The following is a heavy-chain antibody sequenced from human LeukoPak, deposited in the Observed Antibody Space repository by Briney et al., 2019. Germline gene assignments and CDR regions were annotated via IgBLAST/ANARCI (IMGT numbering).Heavy chain of an antibody. V-gene: IGHV3-48*01. CDR1: GFTFSSYS. J-gene: IGHJ1*01. CDR3: ARAGITTTGPLFQH. D-gene: IGHD1-1*01. CDR2: ISSSSSTI. Sequence: PGGSLRLSWAASGFTFSSYSMNWVRQAPGKGLEWVSYISSSSSTIYYADSVKGRFTISRDNAKSSLYLQMNSLRAEDTAVYYCARAGITTTGPLFQHWGQGTLVTVSS.